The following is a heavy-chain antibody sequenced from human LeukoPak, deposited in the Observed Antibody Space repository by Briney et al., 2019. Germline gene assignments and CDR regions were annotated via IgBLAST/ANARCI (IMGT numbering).Heavy chain of an antibody. V-gene: IGHV2-70*04. CDR2: IDWDDDK. CDR1: GFSLTTGGMR. J-gene: IGHJ4*02. Sequence: SGPTLVNPTQTLTLTCTFSGFSLTTGGMRVNWIRQPPGKALEWLSRIDWDDDKFYSTSLGTRLTISKDTSKTQVVLTMTNMDPVDTATYYCARISHFDWFFDYWGQGILVTVSS. CDR3: ARISHFDWFFDY. D-gene: IGHD3-9*01.